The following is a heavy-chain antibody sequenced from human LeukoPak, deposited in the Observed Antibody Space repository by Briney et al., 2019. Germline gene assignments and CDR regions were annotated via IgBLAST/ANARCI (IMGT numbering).Heavy chain of an antibody. V-gene: IGHV3-9*01. Sequence: PGGSLRLSRAASGFTFDDYAMHWVRQAPGKGLEWVSGISWNSGSIGYADSVKGRFTISRDNAKNSLYLQMNSLRAEDTALYYCAKDIGYSYGMDVWGQGTTVTVSS. D-gene: IGHD5-18*01. CDR1: GFTFDDYA. CDR2: ISWNSGSI. J-gene: IGHJ6*02. CDR3: AKDIGYSYGMDV.